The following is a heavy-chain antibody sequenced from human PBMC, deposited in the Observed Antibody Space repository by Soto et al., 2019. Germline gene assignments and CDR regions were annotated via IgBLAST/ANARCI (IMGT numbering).Heavy chain of an antibody. J-gene: IGHJ4*02. CDR2: MSHSWYT. CDR3: HGLTDDAGGAIEY. CDR1: GGSIISGY. V-gene: IGHV4-59*01. Sequence: SETLSLTCTVSGGSIISGYWSWIRLPPGHGKEWMCYMSHSWYTDYNRSGESRLTLSLAAPRNKGSLWLRCVTSTDTALSYCHGLTDDAGGAIEYWGEGTLVTVSS. D-gene: IGHD2-8*02.